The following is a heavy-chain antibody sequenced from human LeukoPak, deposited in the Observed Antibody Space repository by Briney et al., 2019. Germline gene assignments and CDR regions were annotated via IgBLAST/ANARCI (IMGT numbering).Heavy chain of an antibody. D-gene: IGHD6-13*01. CDR2: IYHSGST. V-gene: IGHV4-38-2*02. J-gene: IGHJ4*02. Sequence: TSETLSLTCTVSGYSISSGYYWGWIRQPPGKGLEWIGSIYHSGSTYYDPSLKSRVTISVDTSKNQFSLKLSSVTAADTAVYYCARGLIAAAEDYFDYWGQGTLVTVSS. CDR1: GYSISSGYY. CDR3: ARGLIAAAEDYFDY.